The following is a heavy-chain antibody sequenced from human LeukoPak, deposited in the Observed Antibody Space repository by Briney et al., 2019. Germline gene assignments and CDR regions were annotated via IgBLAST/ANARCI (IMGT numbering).Heavy chain of an antibody. V-gene: IGHV1-8*01. CDR2: MNPNSGNT. D-gene: IGHD3-22*01. J-gene: IGHJ4*02. Sequence: ASVKVSREASGYTFTSYDINWVRQATGQGLEWMGWMNPNSGNTGYAQKFQGRVTVTRNTSISTAYMELSSLRSEDTAVYYCARGIYYDSSGYYFGYWGQGTLVTVSS. CDR1: GYTFTSYD. CDR3: ARGIYYDSSGYYFGY.